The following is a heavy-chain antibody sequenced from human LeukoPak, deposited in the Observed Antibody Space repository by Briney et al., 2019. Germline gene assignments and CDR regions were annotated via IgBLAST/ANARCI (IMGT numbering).Heavy chain of an antibody. CDR3: ARDWAKYDSSGSPPDY. J-gene: IGHJ4*02. CDR2: IRSSSTYT. CDR1: GFTFSDYY. Sequence: GGSLRLSCAASGFTFSDYYMSCIRQAPGKGLEWVSYIRSSSTYTNYADSVKGRFTISRDNAKNSLYLQMNSLRAADTAAYYCARDWAKYDSSGSPPDYWGQGTLVTVSS. D-gene: IGHD3-22*01. V-gene: IGHV3-11*05.